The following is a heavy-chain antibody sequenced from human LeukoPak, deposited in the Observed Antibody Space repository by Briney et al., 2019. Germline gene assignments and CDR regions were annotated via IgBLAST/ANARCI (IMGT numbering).Heavy chain of an antibody. D-gene: IGHD6-19*01. V-gene: IGHV1-18*01. J-gene: IGHJ4*02. Sequence: ASVKVSCKASGGTFSSYAISWVRQAPGQGLEWMGWISAYNGNTNYAQKLQGRVTMTTDTSTSTAYMELRSLRSDDTAVYYCARVRSPSSGQPSDYWGQGTLVTVSS. CDR2: ISAYNGNT. CDR1: GGTFSSYA. CDR3: ARVRSPSSGQPSDY.